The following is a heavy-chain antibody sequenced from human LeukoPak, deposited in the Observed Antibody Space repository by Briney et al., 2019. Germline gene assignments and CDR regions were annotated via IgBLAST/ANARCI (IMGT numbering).Heavy chain of an antibody. CDR2: FYYNGKT. CDR3: ARLTSGSLNYYYYYMDV. J-gene: IGHJ6*03. Sequence: PSETLSLTCTVSGGSISNNDYYWGWIRQPPGKGLEWIGSFYYNGKTFYTPSLKSRVTISVDTSKNEFSLRLSSVTAADTAVFYCARLTSGSLNYYYYYMDVWGKGATVTVSS. D-gene: IGHD3-22*01. CDR1: GGSISNNDYY. V-gene: IGHV4-39*01.